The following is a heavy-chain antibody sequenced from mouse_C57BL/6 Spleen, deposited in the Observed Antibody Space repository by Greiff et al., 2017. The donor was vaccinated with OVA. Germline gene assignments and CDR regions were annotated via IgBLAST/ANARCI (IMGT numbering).Heavy chain of an antibody. D-gene: IGHD1-1*01. V-gene: IGHV3-6*01. Sequence: EVKLQESGPGLVKPSQSLSLTCSVTGYSITSGYYWNWLRQFPGNKLEWMGYISYDGSNNYNPSLKNRISITRDTSKNQFFLKLNSVTTEDTATYCCADDGSDWYFDVWGTGTTVTVSS. CDR3: ADDGSDWYFDV. J-gene: IGHJ1*03. CDR2: ISYDGSN. CDR1: GYSITSGYY.